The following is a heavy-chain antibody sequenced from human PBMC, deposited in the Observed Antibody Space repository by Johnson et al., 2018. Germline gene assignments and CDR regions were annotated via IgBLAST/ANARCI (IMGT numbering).Heavy chain of an antibody. CDR1: GYSFTSYW. J-gene: IGHJ1*01. CDR3: ARHSTYYYDSIGYDAEYFQH. Sequence: VQLVQSGAEVKKPGESLKISCKGSGYSFTSYWIGWVRQMPGKGLEWMGIIYPGDSDTRYSPSFQGQVTISADKSIRTAYLQWSSLKASDTAMYYCARHSTYYYDSIGYDAEYFQHWGQGTLVTVSS. CDR2: IYPGDSDT. D-gene: IGHD3-22*01. V-gene: IGHV5-51*01.